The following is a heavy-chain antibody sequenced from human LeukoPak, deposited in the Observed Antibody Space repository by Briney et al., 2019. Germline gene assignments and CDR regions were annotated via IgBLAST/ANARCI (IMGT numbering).Heavy chain of an antibody. CDR2: INHSGST. J-gene: IGHJ4*02. V-gene: IGHV4-34*01. CDR1: GGSFSGYY. Sequence: SETLSLTCAVYGGSFSGYYWSRIRQPPGKGLEWIGEINHSGSTNYNPSLKSRVTISEDTSKNQFSLKLSSVTAADTAVYYCASSDSSGRDYWGQGTLVTVSS. CDR3: ASSDSSGRDY. D-gene: IGHD3-22*01.